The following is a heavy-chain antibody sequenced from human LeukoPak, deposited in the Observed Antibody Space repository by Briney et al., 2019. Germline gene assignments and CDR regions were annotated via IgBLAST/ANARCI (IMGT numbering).Heavy chain of an antibody. CDR2: IYSGGST. Sequence: GGSLRLSCAASGFTVSSNYMSWVRQAPGKGLEWVSVIYSGGSTYYADSVKGRFTISRDNSKNTLYLQMNSLRAEDTAVYYCARDPHIGYSYGTDAFDIWDQGTMVTVSS. V-gene: IGHV3-66*01. D-gene: IGHD5-18*01. CDR1: GFTVSSNY. J-gene: IGHJ3*02. CDR3: ARDPHIGYSYGTDAFDI.